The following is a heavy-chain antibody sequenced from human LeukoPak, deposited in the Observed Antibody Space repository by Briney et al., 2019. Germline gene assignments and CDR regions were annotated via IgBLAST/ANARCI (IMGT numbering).Heavy chain of an antibody. Sequence: SETLSLTCTVSVGSISSYYWSWIRQPPGKGLGWIGYIYYSGSTNYNPSLKSRVTISIDTSKNQFSLKLSSVTAADTAVYYCARGYSRTYFDYWGQGTLVTVSS. CDR1: VGSISSYY. CDR3: ARGYSRTYFDY. V-gene: IGHV4-59*08. D-gene: IGHD5-18*01. CDR2: IYYSGST. J-gene: IGHJ4*02.